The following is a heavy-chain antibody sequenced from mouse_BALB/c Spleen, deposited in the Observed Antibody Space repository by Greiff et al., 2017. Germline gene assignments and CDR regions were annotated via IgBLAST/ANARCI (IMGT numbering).Heavy chain of an antibody. CDR3: ARDQQLGLRREAMDY. Sequence: EVQGVESGGGLVQPGGSLKLSCAASGFTFSDYYMYWVRQTPEKRLEWVATISDGGSYTYYPDSVKGRFTISRDNAKNNLYLQMSSLKSEDTAMYYCARDQQLGLRREAMDYWGQGTSVTVSS. D-gene: IGHD3-1*01. V-gene: IGHV5-4*02. CDR1: GFTFSDYY. J-gene: IGHJ4*01. CDR2: ISDGGSYT.